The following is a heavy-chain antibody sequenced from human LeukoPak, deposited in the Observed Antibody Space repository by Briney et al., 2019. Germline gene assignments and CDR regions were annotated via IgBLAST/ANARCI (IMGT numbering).Heavy chain of an antibody. CDR3: AELGITMIGGV. D-gene: IGHD3-10*02. CDR2: ISGSGGST. CDR1: GFTFSNSA. V-gene: IGHV3-23*01. Sequence: PGGSLRLSCAASGFTFSNSAMSWVRQAPGKGLEWVSTISGSGGSTCSADSVKGRFTISRDNSKNTLYLQMNSLRAEDTAVYYCAELGITMIGGVWGKGTTVTISS. J-gene: IGHJ6*04.